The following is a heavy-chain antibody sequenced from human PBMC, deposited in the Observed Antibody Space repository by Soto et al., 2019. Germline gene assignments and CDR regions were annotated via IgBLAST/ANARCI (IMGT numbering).Heavy chain of an antibody. Sequence: QVQLVQSGAEVKKPGASVKVSCKASGYTFTSYDINWVRQATGQGLEWMGWMNPNSGNTGYAQKFQGRVTMTRNTSVRTAYMEVGRHRSEDTAVYYCARGHVYYDYVWGSYRRGSYYFDYWGQGTLVTVSS. D-gene: IGHD3-16*02. V-gene: IGHV1-8*01. J-gene: IGHJ4*02. CDR1: GYTFTSYD. CDR3: ARGHVYYDYVWGSYRRGSYYFDY. CDR2: MNPNSGNT.